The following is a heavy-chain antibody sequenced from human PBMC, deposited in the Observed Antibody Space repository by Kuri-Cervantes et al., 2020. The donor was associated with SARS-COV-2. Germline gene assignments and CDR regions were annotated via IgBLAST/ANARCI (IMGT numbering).Heavy chain of an antibody. Sequence: ASVKVSCKASGYTFTSYDINWVRQATGQGLEWMGGIIPIFGTANYAQKLQGRVTMTTDTSTSTAYMELRSLRSDDTAVYYCARGPGSYHIWYYFDYWGQGTLVTVSS. CDR1: GYTFTSYD. CDR3: ARGPGSYHIWYYFDY. D-gene: IGHD1-26*01. V-gene: IGHV1-18*01. CDR2: IIPIFGTA. J-gene: IGHJ4*02.